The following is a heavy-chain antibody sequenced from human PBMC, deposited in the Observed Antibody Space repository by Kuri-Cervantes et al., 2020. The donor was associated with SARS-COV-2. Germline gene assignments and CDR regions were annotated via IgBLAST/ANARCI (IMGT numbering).Heavy chain of an antibody. D-gene: IGHD3-3*01. CDR3: AKGAFWSTYVSDALYYFDY. CDR2: ISYDGSNK. V-gene: IGHV3-30*04. Sequence: LSLTCAASGFTFSSYAMHWVRQAPGKGLEWVAVISYDGSNKYYADSVKGRFTISRDNSKNTLYLQMNSLRAEDTAVYYCAKGAFWSTYVSDALYYFDYWGQGALVTVSS. CDR1: GFTFSSYA. J-gene: IGHJ4*02.